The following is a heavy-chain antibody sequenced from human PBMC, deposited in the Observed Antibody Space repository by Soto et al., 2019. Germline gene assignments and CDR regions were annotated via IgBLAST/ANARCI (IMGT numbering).Heavy chain of an antibody. V-gene: IGHV3-7*05. CDR3: ARQEIGWGDFHYYGMDV. CDR1: GFTFSTYW. Sequence: EVQLVESGGALVQPGGSLRLSCAASGFTFSTYWMNWVPQAPGKGLEWVANIKQDGGEKNYMDSVKGRFTISRDNTKNSLYLQMSGLGADDTAVYYCARQEIGWGDFHYYGMDVWGQGTTVTVSS. CDR2: IKQDGGEK. D-gene: IGHD7-27*01. J-gene: IGHJ6*02.